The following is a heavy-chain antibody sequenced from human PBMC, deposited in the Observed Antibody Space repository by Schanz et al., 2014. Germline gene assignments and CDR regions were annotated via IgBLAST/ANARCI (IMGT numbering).Heavy chain of an antibody. CDR2: ISDSGTYT. D-gene: IGHD3-16*01. J-gene: IGHJ4*02. CDR1: GFVFGDYY. Sequence: QVQVVQSGGGLVKPGGSLRLSCAASGFVFGDYYMTWIRQAPGKGLEWLSYISDSGTYTNYADSVKGRFTISRDNSKNTLYLQMNSLRSGDTAVYYCTKGRTFGRWGQGTLVTVSP. V-gene: IGHV3-11*05. CDR3: TKGRTFGR.